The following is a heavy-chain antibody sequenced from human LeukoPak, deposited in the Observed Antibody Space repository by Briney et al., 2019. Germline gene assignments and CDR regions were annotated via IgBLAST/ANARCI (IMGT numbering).Heavy chain of an antibody. CDR3: AKDRINMATIFGERY. Sequence: GGSLRLSCAASGFTSSSYAMSWVRQAPGKGLEWVSAISGSGGSTYYADSVKGRFTISRDNSKNTLYLQMNSLRAEDTAVYYCAKDRINMATIFGERYWGQGTLVTVSS. J-gene: IGHJ4*02. V-gene: IGHV3-23*01. D-gene: IGHD5-24*01. CDR1: GFTSSSYA. CDR2: ISGSGGST.